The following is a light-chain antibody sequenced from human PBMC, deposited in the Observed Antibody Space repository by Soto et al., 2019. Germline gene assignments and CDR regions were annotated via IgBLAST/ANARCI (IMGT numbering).Light chain of an antibody. Sequence: DIQMTQFPSSLSASVGDRVTITCRASQGISNYLAWYQQRPGKVPKLLIYAASTLQSGVPSRFRGSGSGTDFTLTISSPQPEDVGTYYCQKYNSGPYTFGQGTKLEIK. J-gene: IGKJ2*01. CDR3: QKYNSGPYT. V-gene: IGKV1-27*01. CDR2: AAS. CDR1: QGISNY.